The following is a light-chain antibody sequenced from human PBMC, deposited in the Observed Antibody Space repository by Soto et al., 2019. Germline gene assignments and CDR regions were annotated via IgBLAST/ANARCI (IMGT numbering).Light chain of an antibody. V-gene: IGLV3-21*02. J-gene: IGLJ2*01. CDR2: EDR. CDR3: QVWDGTSDHLV. Sequence: SYELTQPPSVSVAPGQKATITCGGNSVGSKLVHWYQQRPGQAPVLVVFEDRHRPSGIPERFSGSNSGNTATLTISRVEAGDEADYYCQVWDGTSDHLVFGGGTKLTVL. CDR1: SVGSKL.